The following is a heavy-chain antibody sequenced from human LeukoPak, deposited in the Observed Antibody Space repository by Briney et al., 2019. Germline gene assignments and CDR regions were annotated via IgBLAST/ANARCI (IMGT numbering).Heavy chain of an antibody. CDR1: GFTVSSNY. V-gene: IGHV3-66*02. D-gene: IGHD2-15*01. CDR2: IYSGGST. J-gene: IGHJ4*02. Sequence: PGGSLRLSCAASGFTVSSNYMSWVRQAPGKGLEWVSVIYSGGSTYYADSVKGRFTISRDNSKNTLYLQMNSLRAEDTAVYYCASSVKPACYFDYWGQGTLATVSS. CDR3: ASSVKPACYFDY.